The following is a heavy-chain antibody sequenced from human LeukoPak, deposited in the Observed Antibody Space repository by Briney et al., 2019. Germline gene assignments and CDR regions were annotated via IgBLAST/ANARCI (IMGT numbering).Heavy chain of an antibody. V-gene: IGHV4-4*07. CDR3: ARGPPPDFDY. Sequence: SETLSLTCTVSGDSISSYFWSWVRQPAGKGLEWIGRIHPSGSTNYNPSLKSRVTLSVDTSKNQFSLKLSSVTAADTAVYYCARGPPPDFDYWGRGTLVTVSS. CDR2: IHPSGST. CDR1: GDSISSYF. J-gene: IGHJ4*02.